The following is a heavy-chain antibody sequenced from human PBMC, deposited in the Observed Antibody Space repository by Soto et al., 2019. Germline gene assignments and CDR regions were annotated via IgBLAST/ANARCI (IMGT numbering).Heavy chain of an antibody. CDR1: GGSISSGGYY. D-gene: IGHD3-10*01. CDR3: ARDKGLLWFGDLPPTNWLVH. V-gene: IGHV4-31*03. Sequence: PSETLSLTCTVSGGSISSGGYYCSWIRQHPGKGLEWIGYIYYSGSTYYTPSLKSRVTISVDTSKNQFSLKLSSVTAADTAVYYCARDKGLLWFGDLPPTNWLVHCGQAALV. CDR2: IYYSGST. J-gene: IGHJ5*02.